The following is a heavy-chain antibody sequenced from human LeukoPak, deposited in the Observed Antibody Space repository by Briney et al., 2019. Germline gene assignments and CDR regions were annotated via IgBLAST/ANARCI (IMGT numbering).Heavy chain of an antibody. CDR1: GYTFTSYY. V-gene: IGHV1-46*01. CDR3: ARGLRITMVRGVTNWFDP. Sequence: ASVKVSCKASGYTFTSYYMHWVRQAPGQGLEWMGIINPSGGSTSYAQKFQGRVTMTRDTSTSTVYMELSSLSTEDTAVYYCARGLRITMVRGVTNWFDPWGQGTLVTVSS. J-gene: IGHJ5*02. D-gene: IGHD3-10*01. CDR2: INPSGGST.